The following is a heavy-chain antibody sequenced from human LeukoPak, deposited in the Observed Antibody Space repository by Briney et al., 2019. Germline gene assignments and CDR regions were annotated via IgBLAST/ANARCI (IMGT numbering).Heavy chain of an antibody. CDR3: APGASGSYYFGMDV. J-gene: IGHJ6*02. CDR2: ISGSGRST. CDR1: GITFSSYA. Sequence: GGSLRLSCAASGITFSSYAMSWVRQAPGKGLEWVSAISGSGRSTYYTDSVKGRFTISRDNSKNTVYLQMNSLRAEDTAVYYRAPGASGSYYFGMDVWGQGTTVTVSS. V-gene: IGHV3-23*01. D-gene: IGHD1-26*01.